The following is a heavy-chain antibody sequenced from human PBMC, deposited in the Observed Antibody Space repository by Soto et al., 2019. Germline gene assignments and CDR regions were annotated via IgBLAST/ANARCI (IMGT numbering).Heavy chain of an antibody. D-gene: IGHD3-22*01. CDR3: ARVVVVIPPGYYYAMAV. J-gene: IGHJ6*02. CDR2: ISGSGGST. V-gene: IGHV3-23*01. CDR1: GFTFSSYA. Sequence: GGSLRLSCAASGFTFSSYAMSWVRQAPGKGLEWVSAISGSGGSTYYADSVKGRFTISRDNGKNSLFLQMNSLRDEDTAVYYCARVVVVIPPGYYYAMAVWGQGTTVTVSS.